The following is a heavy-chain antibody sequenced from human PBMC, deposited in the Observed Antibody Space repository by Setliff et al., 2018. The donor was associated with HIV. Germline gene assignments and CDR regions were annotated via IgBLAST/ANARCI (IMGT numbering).Heavy chain of an antibody. D-gene: IGHD1-1*01. J-gene: IGHJ4*02. CDR2: IYTGGNA. CDR3: ARERLSRLGFDY. CDR1: GGSIYSNNW. Sequence: PSETLSLTCAVSGGSIYSNNWWSWVRQSPGKGLEWIGHIYTGGNANYNPSLQSRVTISVDTSKNQFSLMLGSMTAADTAVYYCARERLSRLGFDYWGQGTLVTVSS. V-gene: IGHV4-4*02.